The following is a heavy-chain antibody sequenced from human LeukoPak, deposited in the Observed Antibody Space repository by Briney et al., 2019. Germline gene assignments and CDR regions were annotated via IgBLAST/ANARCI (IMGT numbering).Heavy chain of an antibody. CDR1: GYSISSGYY. D-gene: IGHD2-21*01. CDR3: ARGAYCGGDCFYFFDY. CDR2: IYHSGST. V-gene: IGHV4-38-2*01. J-gene: IGHJ4*02. Sequence: SETLSLTCAVSGYSISSGYYWGWIRQPPGKGLEWIGSIYHSGSTYYNPSLKSRVTISVDTSKNQFSLKLSSVTAADTAVYYCARGAYCGGDCFYFFDYWGQGTLVTVSS.